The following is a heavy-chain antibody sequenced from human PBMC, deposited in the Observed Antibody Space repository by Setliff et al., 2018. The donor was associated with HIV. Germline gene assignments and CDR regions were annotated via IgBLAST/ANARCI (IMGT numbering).Heavy chain of an antibody. V-gene: IGHV4-59*12. CDR3: GGAYYYDSSGYGWNYYYYMDV. CDR2: IYYSGST. CDR1: GGSISSDY. J-gene: IGHJ6*03. Sequence: PSETLSLTCTVSGGSISSDYWSWIRQPPGKGLEWIGYIYYSGSTNYNPSLKSRVTISVATSKNQFSLKLNSVTAADTAVYYCGGAYYYDSSGYGWNYYYYMDVWGKGTTVTAP. D-gene: IGHD3-22*01.